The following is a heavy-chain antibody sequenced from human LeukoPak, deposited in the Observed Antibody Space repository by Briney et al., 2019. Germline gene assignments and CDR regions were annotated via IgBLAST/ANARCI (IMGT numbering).Heavy chain of an antibody. V-gene: IGHV4-59*01. CDR1: GGSIRSYY. J-gene: IGHJ4*02. CDR3: ARDQFGESTFDY. CDR2: IYNSGST. D-gene: IGHD3-10*01. Sequence: SETLSLTCTVSGGSIRSYYWSWIRQPPGKGLEWIGYIYNSGSTNYNPSLKSRVTISVDTSKNQFSLKLSSVTAADTAVYYCARDQFGESTFDYWGQGTLVTVSS.